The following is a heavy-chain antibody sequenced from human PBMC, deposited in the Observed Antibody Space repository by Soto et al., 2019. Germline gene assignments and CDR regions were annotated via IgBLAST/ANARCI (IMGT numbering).Heavy chain of an antibody. V-gene: IGHV3-74*01. CDR3: SREWGGGQWPPDY. J-gene: IGHJ4*02. CDR2: INGDGTST. D-gene: IGHD3-16*01. Sequence: GGSLRLSCAASGFIFSNYWMHWIRLAPGKGLVWVSRINGDGTSTAYADSVSGRFTISRDNAKNTLYLQMTSLRAEDTAVYYCSREWGGGQWPPDYWGQGTQVTVSS. CDR1: GFIFSNYW.